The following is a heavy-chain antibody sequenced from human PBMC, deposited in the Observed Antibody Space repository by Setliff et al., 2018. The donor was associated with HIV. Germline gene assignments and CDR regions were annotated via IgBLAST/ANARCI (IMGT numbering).Heavy chain of an antibody. CDR2: TKYDGSES. Sequence: HPGGSLRLSCVASGLTFNRYWMSWVRQVPGKGLEWVSNTKYDGSESYYVDSVKGRFIASTDNAKNSLFLEMNSLKAEDTAVYYCAKDLDIVVVPAAPDAFDIWGQGTMVTVS. V-gene: IGHV3-7*03. J-gene: IGHJ3*02. CDR1: GLTFNRYW. CDR3: AKDLDIVVVPAAPDAFDI. D-gene: IGHD2-2*03.